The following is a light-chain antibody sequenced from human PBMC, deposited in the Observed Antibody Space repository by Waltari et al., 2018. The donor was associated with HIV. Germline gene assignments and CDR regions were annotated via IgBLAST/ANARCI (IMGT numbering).Light chain of an antibody. CDR3: QVWDESSEHVV. CDR1: NIGIKT. V-gene: IGLV3-21*02. CDR2: DDT. Sequence: SYVLTQAPSVSVAPGQAASITCGGNNIGIKTVPWYQQKPGQAPVLVVYDDTDRPSGIPERFSGSNSGNTATLTISRVEAGDEADYYCQVWDESSEHVVFGGGTKVTVL. J-gene: IGLJ2*01.